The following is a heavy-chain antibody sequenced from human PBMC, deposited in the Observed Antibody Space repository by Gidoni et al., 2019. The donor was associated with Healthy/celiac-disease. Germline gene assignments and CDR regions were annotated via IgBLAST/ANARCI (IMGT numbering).Heavy chain of an antibody. J-gene: IGHJ4*02. CDR2: ISSISSYI. Sequence: EVQLVESGGGRVTPGGSRRRSWAASGFTYGSYSMNWVRQAPGKGREFVSSISSISSYIYYADSVKGRFTISRDNAKTSLYLQMNSLRAEDTAVYYCARDHRAIAATTFDYWGQGTLVTVSS. V-gene: IGHV3-21*01. CDR3: ARDHRAIAATTFDY. CDR1: GFTYGSYS. D-gene: IGHD6-6*01.